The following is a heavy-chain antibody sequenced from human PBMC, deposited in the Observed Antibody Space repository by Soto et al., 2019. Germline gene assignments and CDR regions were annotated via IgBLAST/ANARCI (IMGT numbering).Heavy chain of an antibody. J-gene: IGHJ4*02. CDR1: GGSVSSGSYY. D-gene: IGHD1-26*01. V-gene: IGHV4-61*01. Sequence: PSETLSLTCTVSGGSVSSGSYYWSWIRQPPGKGLEWIGYIYYSGSTNYNPSLKSRVTISVDTSKNQFSLKLSSVTAADTAVYYCASELRGSDYWGQGTLVTVSS. CDR2: IYYSGST. CDR3: ASELRGSDY.